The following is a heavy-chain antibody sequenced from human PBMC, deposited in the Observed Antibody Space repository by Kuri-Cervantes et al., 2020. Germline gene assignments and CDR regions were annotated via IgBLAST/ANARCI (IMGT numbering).Heavy chain of an antibody. Sequence: GESLKISCAASGFTFSSYGMHWVRQAPGKGLEWVAVISYDGSNKYYADSVKGRFTISRDSAKNSLYLQMNSLRAEDTAVYYCARAEATDWYNTIRFDPWGQGTLVTVSS. CDR2: ISYDGSNK. J-gene: IGHJ5*02. CDR3: ARAEATDWYNTIRFDP. CDR1: GFTFSSYG. D-gene: IGHD2-21*01. V-gene: IGHV3-30*03.